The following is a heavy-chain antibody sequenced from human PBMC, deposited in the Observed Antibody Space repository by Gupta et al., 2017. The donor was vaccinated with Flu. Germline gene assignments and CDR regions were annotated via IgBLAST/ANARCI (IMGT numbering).Heavy chain of an antibody. V-gene: IGHV3-23*01. D-gene: IGHD3-3*01. Sequence: EVQLLESGGGLVQPERSLTLSCSASGFTFSSQAMASVRQAPGKGLEWVAGISISAVSSYYADSVRGRFTTSRDDSKNKLYLQMNSLRAEDTAVYYCASDPSGHYISGSWFGSWGQGTLVTVSS. J-gene: IGHJ5*01. CDR1: GFTFSSQA. CDR3: ASDPSGHYISGSWFGS. CDR2: ISISAVSS.